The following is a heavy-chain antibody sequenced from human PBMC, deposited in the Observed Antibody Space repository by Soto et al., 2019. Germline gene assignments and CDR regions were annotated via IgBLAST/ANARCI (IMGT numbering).Heavy chain of an antibody. Sequence: QVQLVESGGGVVQPGRSLRLSCAASGFTFSTFGMHWVRQAPGKGLEWVAVISYDDSYKYYADSVKGRFTISRDNSKNTLYLQKNSLRTEDTAVYYCAKHMSDYDFLTKIDYWGQGTLVNVSS. D-gene: IGHD3-9*01. J-gene: IGHJ4*02. V-gene: IGHV3-30*18. CDR3: AKHMSDYDFLTKIDY. CDR1: GFTFSTFG. CDR2: ISYDDSYK.